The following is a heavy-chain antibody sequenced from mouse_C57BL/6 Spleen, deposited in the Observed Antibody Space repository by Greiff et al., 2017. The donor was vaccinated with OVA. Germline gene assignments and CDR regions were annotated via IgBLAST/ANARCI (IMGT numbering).Heavy chain of an antibody. V-gene: IGHV1-55*01. J-gene: IGHJ3*01. CDR2: IYPGSGST. CDR1: GYTFTSYW. CDR3: ARWLLGAWFAY. D-gene: IGHD2-3*01. Sequence: QVHVKQSGAELVKPGASVKMSCKASGYTFTSYWITWVKQRPGQGLEWIGDIYPGSGSTNYNEKFQSKATLTVDTSSSTAYMQLSSLTSEDSAVYYCARWLLGAWFAYWGQGTLVTVSA.